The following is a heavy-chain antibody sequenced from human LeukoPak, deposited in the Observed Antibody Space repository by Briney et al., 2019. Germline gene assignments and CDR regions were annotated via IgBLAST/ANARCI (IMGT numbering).Heavy chain of an antibody. V-gene: IGHV4-30-4*01. CDR2: IYYSGST. D-gene: IGHD3-22*01. Sequence: SQTLSLTCTVSGGSISSGDYYWSWIRQPPGKGLEWIGYIYYSGSTYYNPSLKSRVTISVDTSKNEFSLKLSSVTAADTAVYYCARVSHYYDSSGYSIGFDYWGQGTLVTVSS. J-gene: IGHJ4*02. CDR1: GGSISSGDYY. CDR3: ARVSHYYDSSGYSIGFDY.